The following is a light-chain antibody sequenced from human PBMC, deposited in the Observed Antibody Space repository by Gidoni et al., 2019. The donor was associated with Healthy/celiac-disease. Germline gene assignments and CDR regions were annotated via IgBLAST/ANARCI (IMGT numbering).Light chain of an antibody. CDR3: QQYNNWPRT. CDR2: GAS. Sequence: IVMTQSPATLSVSPGERATLSSRASQSVSSNFAWYQQKPGQAPRLLIYGASTRATGIPARFSGSGSGTEFTLTISSLQSEDFALYYCQQYNNWPRTFXQXTKLEIK. J-gene: IGKJ2*01. CDR1: QSVSSN. V-gene: IGKV3-15*01.